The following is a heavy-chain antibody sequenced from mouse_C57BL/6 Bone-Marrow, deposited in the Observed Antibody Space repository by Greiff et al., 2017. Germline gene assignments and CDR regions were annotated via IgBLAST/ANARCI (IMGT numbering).Heavy chain of an antibody. D-gene: IGHD2-4*01. Sequence: SGAELVRPGASVTLSCKASGYTFTDYEMHWVKQTPVHGLEWIGAIDPETGGTAYNQKFKGKAILTADKSSSTAYMELRSLTSEDSAVYYCTREDYDDYWGQGTTLTVSS. CDR3: TREDYDDY. V-gene: IGHV1-15*01. CDR1: GYTFTDYE. J-gene: IGHJ2*01. CDR2: IDPETGGT.